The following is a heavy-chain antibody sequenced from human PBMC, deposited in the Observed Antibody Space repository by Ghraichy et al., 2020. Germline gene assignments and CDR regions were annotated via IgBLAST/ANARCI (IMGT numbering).Heavy chain of an antibody. Sequence: SETLSLTCTVSGGSISSYYWSWIRQPPGKGLEWIGYIYYIASTNYNPSLKSRVTISVDTSKNHFSLKLSSVTAADTAVYYFARSLVYTMIVANHAFYISGQRTIVAVSS. V-gene: IGHV4-59*01. CDR1: GGSISSYY. J-gene: IGHJ3*02. D-gene: IGHD3-22*01. CDR3: ARSLVYTMIVANHAFYI. CDR2: IYYIAST.